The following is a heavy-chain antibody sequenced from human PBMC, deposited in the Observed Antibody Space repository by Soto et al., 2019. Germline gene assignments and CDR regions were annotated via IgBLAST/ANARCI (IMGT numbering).Heavy chain of an antibody. D-gene: IGHD6-13*01. J-gene: IGHJ5*02. Sequence: PGGSLRLSSAASGFTFSDYYISWIRQAPGKGLEWVSYISSSSSYTKYADSVKGRFTISRDNAKNSLYLQMNSLRAEDTAVYYCARDAGEGGSSWYWFDPWGQGTLVTVSS. CDR1: GFTFSDYY. V-gene: IGHV3-11*06. CDR2: ISSSSSYT. CDR3: ARDAGEGGSSWYWFDP.